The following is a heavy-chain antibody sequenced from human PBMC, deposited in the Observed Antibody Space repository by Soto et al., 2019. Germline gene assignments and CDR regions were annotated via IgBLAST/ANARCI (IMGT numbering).Heavy chain of an antibody. Sequence: QVQLQESGPGLVKPSETLSLTCTVSGGSISSYYWSWIRQPPGKGLEWIGYIYYSGSTNYNPSLKSRVTPSVDTAKNPFSLKLNSVTAADTALYYWEGGRVVFDYWGQGPLVTVSS. J-gene: IGHJ4*02. V-gene: IGHV4-59*01. CDR2: IYYSGST. CDR3: EGGRVVFDY. CDR1: GGSISSYY.